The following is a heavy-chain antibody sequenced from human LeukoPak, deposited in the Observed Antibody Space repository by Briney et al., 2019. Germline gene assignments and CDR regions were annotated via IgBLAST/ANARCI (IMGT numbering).Heavy chain of an antibody. Sequence: ASVKVSCKASGYTFTSYGISWVRQAPGQGFEWMGWISAYNGNTNYAQKLQGRVTMTTDTSTSTAYMELRSLRSDDTAVYYCAREDRSGYSSGWYYYYYMDVWGKGTTVTVSS. CDR1: GYTFTSYG. V-gene: IGHV1-18*01. CDR3: AREDRSGYSSGWYYYYYMDV. CDR2: ISAYNGNT. J-gene: IGHJ6*03. D-gene: IGHD6-19*01.